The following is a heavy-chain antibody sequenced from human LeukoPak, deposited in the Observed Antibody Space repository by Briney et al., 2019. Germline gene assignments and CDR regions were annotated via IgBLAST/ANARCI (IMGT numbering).Heavy chain of an antibody. CDR3: WLQRMVAAYFDS. D-gene: IGHD2-15*01. CDR1: GGSFSGYY. J-gene: IGHJ4*02. CDR2: INHSGST. Sequence: PSETLSLTCAVYGGSFSGYYWSWIRQPPGEGLEWIGEINHSGSTNYNPSLKSRVTISVDTSKNQFSLQLSSVTAADTAVYYCWLQRMVAAYFDSWGQGTLVTVSS. V-gene: IGHV4-34*03.